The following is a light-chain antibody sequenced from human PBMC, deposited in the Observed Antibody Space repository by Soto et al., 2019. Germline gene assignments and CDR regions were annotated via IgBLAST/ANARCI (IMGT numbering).Light chain of an antibody. Sequence: EIVLTHSPGTLSLSPCERATLSCSASQSVSSSYLAWYQQKPGQAPRLLIYGASSRATGIPDRFSGSGSGTDFTLTISSLQPEDFATYYCQQSYSTPPTFGQGTKVDIK. CDR2: GAS. J-gene: IGKJ1*01. V-gene: IGKV3-20*01. CDR3: QQSYSTPPT. CDR1: QSVSSSY.